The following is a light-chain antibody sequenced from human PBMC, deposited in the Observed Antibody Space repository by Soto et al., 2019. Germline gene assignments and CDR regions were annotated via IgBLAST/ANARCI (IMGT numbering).Light chain of an antibody. CDR2: LGS. CDR3: MQALQTPLT. V-gene: IGKV2-28*01. CDR1: QSLLHSNGYNY. J-gene: IGKJ3*01. Sequence: DIVMTQSPLSLPVTPGEPASISCRSSQSLLHSNGYNYLDWYLQKPGQSPQLLIYLGSNRASGVXDMXSGSGSGTDFTLKISRVEAEDVGVYYCMQALQTPLTFGPGTKVYIK.